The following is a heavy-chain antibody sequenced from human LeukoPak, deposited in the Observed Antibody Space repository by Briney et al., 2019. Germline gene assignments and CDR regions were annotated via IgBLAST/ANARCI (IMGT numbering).Heavy chain of an antibody. CDR3: ARAMYYDILTGYYLYYYGMDV. Sequence: GGSLRLTCAASGFTFSSYTMNWVRQAPGKGLEWVSSISGSSRHKYYADSVKGRFTISRDNAKKSLYLQMNSLRAEDTAVYYCARAMYYDILTGYYLYYYGMDVWGQGTTVTVSS. J-gene: IGHJ6*02. D-gene: IGHD3-9*01. CDR1: GFTFSSYT. V-gene: IGHV3-21*01. CDR2: ISGSSRHK.